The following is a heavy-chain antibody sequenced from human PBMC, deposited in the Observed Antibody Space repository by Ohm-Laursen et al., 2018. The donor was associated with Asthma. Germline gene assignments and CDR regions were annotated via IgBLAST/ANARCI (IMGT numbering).Heavy chain of an antibody. Sequence: SLRLSCAASGFTFSSYGMHWVRQAPGKGLEWVAVIWYDGSNKYYADSVKGRFTISRDNSKNTLYLQMNSLRAEDTAVYYCARDNGASGSYFGMDVWGQGTTVTVSS. D-gene: IGHD3-10*01. CDR1: GFTFSSYG. CDR2: IWYDGSNK. J-gene: IGHJ6*02. V-gene: IGHV3-33*01. CDR3: ARDNGASGSYFGMDV.